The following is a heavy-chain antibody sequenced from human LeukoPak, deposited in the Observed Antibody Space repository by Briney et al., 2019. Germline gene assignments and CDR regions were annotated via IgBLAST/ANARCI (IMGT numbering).Heavy chain of an antibody. V-gene: IGHV3-30*04. CDR2: ISYDGSNK. Sequence: PGGSLRLSCAASGFAFSSYAMHWVRQAPGKGLEWVAVISYDGSNKYYADSVKGRFTISRDNSKNTLYLQMNSLRAEDTAVYYCARKEYGSGYSSGFVDWGQGTLVTVSS. CDR1: GFAFSSYA. D-gene: IGHD6-19*01. J-gene: IGHJ4*02. CDR3: ARKEYGSGYSSGFVD.